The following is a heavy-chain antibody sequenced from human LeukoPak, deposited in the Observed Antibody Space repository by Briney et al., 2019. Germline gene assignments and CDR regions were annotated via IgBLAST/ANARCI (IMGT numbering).Heavy chain of an antibody. CDR1: GYSISSGYY. V-gene: IGHV4-61*01. D-gene: IGHD3-10*01. CDR2: IYYSGST. Sequence: SETLSLTCTVSGYSISSGYYWSWIRQPPGKGLEWIGYIYYSGSTNYNPSLKSRVTISVDTSKNQFSLKLSSVTAADTAVYYCARDTDVCGSGTFDPWGQGTLVTVSS. J-gene: IGHJ5*02. CDR3: ARDTDVCGSGTFDP.